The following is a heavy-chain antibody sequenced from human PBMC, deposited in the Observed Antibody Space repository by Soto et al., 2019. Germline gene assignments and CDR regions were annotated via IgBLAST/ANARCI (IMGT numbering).Heavy chain of an antibody. Sequence: EVQLVESGGGLVQPGGSLRLSCAASGFTFSSQWMHWVRQAPGKGLVWVSRINGDGSTTSYADSVKGRFTISRDNAKNTVYRQMNSLRAEDTAVYYCGSPYRGSCSCLDFWGQGTLVTVSS. V-gene: IGHV3-74*01. CDR2: INGDGSTT. CDR3: GSPYRGSCSCLDF. J-gene: IGHJ4*02. CDR1: GFTFSSQW. D-gene: IGHD2-21*01.